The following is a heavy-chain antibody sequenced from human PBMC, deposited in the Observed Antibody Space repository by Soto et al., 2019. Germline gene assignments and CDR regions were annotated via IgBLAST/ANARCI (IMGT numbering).Heavy chain of an antibody. V-gene: IGHV3-30*18. CDR2: ISSDGNNK. J-gene: IGHJ5*02. D-gene: IGHD4-17*01. CDR1: GFTFDSHG. Sequence: QVQLVESGGGAVQPGRSLRLSCAASGFTFDSHGMHWVRQAPGKGLEWVAVISSDGNNKYYADSVKGRFTISRDNFNNILYLQMSSLRAEDTAVYYCAKDLLPNTVTTCGSWGQGTLVTGSS. CDR3: AKDLLPNTVTTCGS.